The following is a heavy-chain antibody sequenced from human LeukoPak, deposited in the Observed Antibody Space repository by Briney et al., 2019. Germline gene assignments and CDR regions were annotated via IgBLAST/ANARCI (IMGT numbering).Heavy chain of an antibody. CDR2: ISGSGGST. CDR3: AKDGVVVPAASPFDY. J-gene: IGHJ4*02. D-gene: IGHD2-2*01. Sequence: GGSLRLSCAASGFTFSSYAMSWVRQAPGKGLEWVSAISGSGGSTYYADSVKGRFTISGDNSKNTLYLQMNSLRAEDTAVYYCAKDGVVVPAASPFDYWGQGTLVTVSS. V-gene: IGHV3-23*01. CDR1: GFTFSSYA.